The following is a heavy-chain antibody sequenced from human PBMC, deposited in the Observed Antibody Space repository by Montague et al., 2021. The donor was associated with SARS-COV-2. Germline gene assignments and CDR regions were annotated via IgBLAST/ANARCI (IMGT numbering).Heavy chain of an antibody. D-gene: IGHD1-26*01. J-gene: IGHJ4*02. Sequence: NLSLTCTVSGASISTGIYYWSWIRQPAGKGLEWIGRIRTTGHTDYNSSLESRVLMSVDTSTNQFSLSLTSVTAADTAVYFCARFGSGTLEFDLWGQGTLVTVSS. V-gene: IGHV4-61*02. CDR2: IRTTGHT. CDR1: GASISTGIYY. CDR3: ARFGSGTLEFDL.